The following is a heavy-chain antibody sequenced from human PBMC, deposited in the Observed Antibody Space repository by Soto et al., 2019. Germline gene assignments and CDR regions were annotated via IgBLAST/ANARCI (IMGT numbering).Heavy chain of an antibody. CDR3: GKPPHYDSGGYSSWSAL. CDR1: GYTFSTSG. Sequence: QVQLVQSGAEVKKPGASVKVSCKASGYTFSTSGITWVRQAPGQGLEWMGWISGYNGNTIYAQKFQGRVTMTTETPPPPAYMELRTVSSDDPAFFYWGKPPHYDSGGYSSWSALGGQGPLLTVSS. D-gene: IGHD3-22*01. CDR2: ISGYNGNT. V-gene: IGHV1-18*01. J-gene: IGHJ1*01.